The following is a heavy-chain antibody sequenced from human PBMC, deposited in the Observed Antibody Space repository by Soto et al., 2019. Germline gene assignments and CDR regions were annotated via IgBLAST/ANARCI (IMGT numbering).Heavy chain of an antibody. D-gene: IGHD3-10*01. J-gene: IGHJ4*02. V-gene: IGHV4-39*07. CDR2: IYSSETT. CDR1: GGSVNSNSYS. CDR3: ARGPLRITMVRGVQRPLDY. Sequence: ASETLSLTCTVSGGSVNSNSYSWGWIRQSPGKGLEWIGTIYSSETTHYNPSLQSRVTISVDTSKNQFSLKLSSVTAADTAVYYCARGPLRITMVRGVQRPLDYWGQGTLVTVSS.